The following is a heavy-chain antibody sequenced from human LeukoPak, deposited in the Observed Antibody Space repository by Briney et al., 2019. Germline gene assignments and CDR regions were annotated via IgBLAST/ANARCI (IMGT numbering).Heavy chain of an antibody. J-gene: IGHJ4*02. Sequence: GASVKVSCKASGGAFSSYAISWVRQAPGQGLEWMGGIIPIFGTANYAQKFQGRVTMTTDTSTSTAYMELRSLRSDDTAVYYCARGTCSSTSCYTNYFDYWGQGTLVTVSS. CDR1: GGAFSSYA. V-gene: IGHV1-69*05. CDR3: ARGTCSSTSCYTNYFDY. CDR2: IIPIFGTA. D-gene: IGHD2-2*02.